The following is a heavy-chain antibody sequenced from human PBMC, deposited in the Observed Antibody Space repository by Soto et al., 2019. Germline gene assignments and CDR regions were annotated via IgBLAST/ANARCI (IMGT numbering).Heavy chain of an antibody. CDR3: ARAYGSGSSDYYYGMDV. CDR1: GGSISSYY. CDR2: IYYSGST. V-gene: IGHV4-59*01. D-gene: IGHD3-10*01. Sequence: TSETLSLTCTVSGGSISSYYWSWIRQPPGKGLEWIGYIYYSGSTNYNPSLKSRVTISVDTSKNQFSLKLSSVTAADTAVYYCARAYGSGSSDYYYGMDVWGQGTTVTVS. J-gene: IGHJ6*02.